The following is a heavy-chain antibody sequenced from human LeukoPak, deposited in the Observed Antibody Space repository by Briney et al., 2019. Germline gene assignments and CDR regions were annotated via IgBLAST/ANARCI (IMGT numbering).Heavy chain of an antibody. CDR3: ASLGYCRGGSCSSDNWFDP. CDR1: GFTFSSYE. V-gene: IGHV3-48*03. J-gene: IGHJ5*02. Sequence: PGGSLRLSCAASGFTFSSYEMNWARQAPGKGLEWVSYISGGGTTIYYADSVRGRFTISRDNAKNSLYLQMHSLGAEDMGVYYCASLGYCRGGSCSSDNWFDPWGQGTLVTVSS. D-gene: IGHD2-15*01. CDR2: ISGGGTTI.